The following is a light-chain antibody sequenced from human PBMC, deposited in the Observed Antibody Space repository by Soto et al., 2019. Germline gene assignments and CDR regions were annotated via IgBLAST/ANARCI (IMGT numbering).Light chain of an antibody. CDR3: QQRSEWPRT. J-gene: IGKJ1*01. V-gene: IGKV3-11*01. CDR2: DAS. Sequence: EIVLTQSPATLSKSPGERDTLSCRASQSIGSSLAWYQQKPGQAPRLLIYDASSRATGFPARFSGSGSGTDFTLTIGSLEPEDFAVYYCQQRSEWPRTFGQGTKVDIK. CDR1: QSIGSS.